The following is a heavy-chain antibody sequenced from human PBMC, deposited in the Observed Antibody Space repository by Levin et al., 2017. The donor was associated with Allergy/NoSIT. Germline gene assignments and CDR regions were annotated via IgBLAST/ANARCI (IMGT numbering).Heavy chain of an antibody. CDR1: GFTFSTYA. D-gene: IGHD2-21*02. V-gene: IGHV3-23*01. J-gene: IGHJ3*02. CDR2: ISGASAGT. CDR3: AKLRGTTWVTRDVFDI. Sequence: GGSLRLSCAASGFTFSTYAMSWVRQAPGKGLEWVSSISGASAGTYYADSVKGRFTISRDNSKTTLDLQMNGLRAEDTAVYYCAKLRGTTWVTRDVFDIWAKGQWSPSLQ.